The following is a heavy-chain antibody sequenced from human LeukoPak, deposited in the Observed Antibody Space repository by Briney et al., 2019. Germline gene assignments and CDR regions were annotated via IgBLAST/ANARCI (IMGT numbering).Heavy chain of an antibody. CDR2: IYSGGST. J-gene: IGHJ4*02. CDR3: ARTPTDYGEDY. V-gene: IGHV3-53*01. D-gene: IGHD4-17*01. CDR1: GFTFSSYA. Sequence: GGSLRLSCAASGFTFSSYAMSWVRQAPGKGLEWVSVIYSGGSTYYADSVKGRFTISRDNSKNTLYLQMNSLRAEDTAVYYCARTPTDYGEDYWGQGTLVTVSS.